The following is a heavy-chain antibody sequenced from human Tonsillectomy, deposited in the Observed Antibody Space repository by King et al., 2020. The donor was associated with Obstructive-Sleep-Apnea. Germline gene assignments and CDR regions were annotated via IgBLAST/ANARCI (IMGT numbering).Heavy chain of an antibody. V-gene: IGHV3-30*04. CDR2: ISYDGSNK. D-gene: IGHD4-17*01. J-gene: IGHJ4*02. Sequence: VQLVESGGGVVQPGRSLRLSCAASGFTFSSYAMHWVRQAPGKGLEWVAVISYDGSNKYYADSVKGRFTISRDNSKNTLYLQMNSLRAEDTAVYYCARDPGALFTVTTVDYWGQGTLVTVSS. CDR3: ARDPGALFTVTTVDY. CDR1: GFTFSSYA.